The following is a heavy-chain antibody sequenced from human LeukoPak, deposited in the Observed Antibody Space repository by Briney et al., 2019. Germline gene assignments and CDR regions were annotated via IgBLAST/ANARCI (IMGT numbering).Heavy chain of an antibody. V-gene: IGHV3-23*01. CDR3: ARAGVVVITYYYYYMDV. Sequence: GGSLRLSCATSGFSFSSYAMSWVRQAPGKGLEWVSAISGSGGSTYYADSVKGRFTISRDNAKNSLYLQMNSLRAEDTAVYYCARAGVVVITYYYYYMDVWGKGTTVTVSS. D-gene: IGHD3-22*01. CDR2: ISGSGGST. J-gene: IGHJ6*03. CDR1: GFSFSSYA.